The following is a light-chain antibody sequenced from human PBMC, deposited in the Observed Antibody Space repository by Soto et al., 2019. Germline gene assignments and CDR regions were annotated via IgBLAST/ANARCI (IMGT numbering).Light chain of an antibody. J-gene: IGLJ1*01. CDR3: CSYAGSSTYF. CDR2: EVS. Sequence: QSVLTQPASVSGSPGQSITISCTGTSSDVGSYNLVSWYQQHPGKAPKLMIYEVSKRPSGVSNRFSGSKSGNTASLTISGLQAEDEADYYCCSYAGSSTYFFGTGTKSPS. CDR1: SSDVGSYNL. V-gene: IGLV2-23*02.